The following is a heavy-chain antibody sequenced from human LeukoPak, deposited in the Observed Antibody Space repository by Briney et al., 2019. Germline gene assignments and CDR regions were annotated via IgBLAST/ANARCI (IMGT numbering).Heavy chain of an antibody. D-gene: IGHD5-24*01. CDR3: ARDRGEDGYNYAFDI. Sequence: PGGSLRLSCAASGFTFSSYSMNWVRQAPGKGLEWVSAISGDSRYIYYVDSVKGRFTISRDNAKNSLYLQMNSLRAEDTAVYYCARDRGEDGYNYAFDIWGQGTMVTVSS. V-gene: IGHV3-21*01. CDR2: ISGDSRYI. J-gene: IGHJ3*02. CDR1: GFTFSSYS.